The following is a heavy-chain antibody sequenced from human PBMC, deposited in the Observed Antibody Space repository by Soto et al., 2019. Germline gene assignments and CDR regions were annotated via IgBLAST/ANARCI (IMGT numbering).Heavy chain of an antibody. D-gene: IGHD3-3*01. Sequence: SETLSLTCAVSSFSISSGYYWGWVRQPPGKGLEWIGSIYHSGTTNYSPSLKSRVTISIDTSKNQFSLTLRSVTAADAAVYYCATRITVFGLLIPPFDPWGQGTQVTVSS. CDR2: IYHSGTT. CDR3: ATRITVFGLLIPPFDP. CDR1: SFSISSGYY. J-gene: IGHJ5*02. V-gene: IGHV4-38-2*01.